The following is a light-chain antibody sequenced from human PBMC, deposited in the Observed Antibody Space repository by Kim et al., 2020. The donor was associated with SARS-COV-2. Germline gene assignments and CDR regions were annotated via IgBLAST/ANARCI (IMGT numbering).Light chain of an antibody. V-gene: IGLV2-8*01. CDR1: SSDVGGYNY. CDR2: EVS. J-gene: IGLJ1*01. CDR3: SSYAGSILYV. Sequence: QSALTQPPSASGSPGQSVTISCTGTSSDVGGYNYVSWYQQHPGKAAKLMIYEVSKRPSGVPDRFSGSKSGNTASLTVSGLQAEDEADYYCSSYAGSILYVFGTGTKVTVL.